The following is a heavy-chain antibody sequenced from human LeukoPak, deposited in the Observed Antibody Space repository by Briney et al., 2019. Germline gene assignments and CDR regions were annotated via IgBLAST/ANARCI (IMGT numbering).Heavy chain of an antibody. Sequence: GGSLRLSCAASGFTFSSNWMAWVRQAPGKGLEWVANINQDGSEKYYVDSVKGRFTISRDNAKNSLFLQMDSLRAEDTAVYYCARNYDWGQGTLVTVSS. J-gene: IGHJ4*02. CDR3: ARNYD. CDR2: INQDGSEK. V-gene: IGHV3-7*04. CDR1: GFTFSSNW. D-gene: IGHD3-16*01.